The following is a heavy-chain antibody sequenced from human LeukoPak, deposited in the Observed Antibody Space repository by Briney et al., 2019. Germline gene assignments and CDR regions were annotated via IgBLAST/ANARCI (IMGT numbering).Heavy chain of an antibody. V-gene: IGHV7-4-1*02. CDR3: ATAGYGGSSGNFDY. CDR1: GYTFTSYA. D-gene: IGHD4-23*01. CDR2: INTNTGNP. J-gene: IGHJ4*02. Sequence: GASVKVSCKASGYTFTSYAMNWVRQAPGQGLEWMGWINTNTGNPTFAQGFTGRFVFSLDTSVNTAYLQISSLKAEDSAVYYCATAGYGGSSGNFDYWGQGTLVTVSS.